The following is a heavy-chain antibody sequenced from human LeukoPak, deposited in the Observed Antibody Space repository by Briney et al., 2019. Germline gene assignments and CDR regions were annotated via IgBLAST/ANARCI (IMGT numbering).Heavy chain of an antibody. Sequence: GGSLRLSCAAPGFTFDDYAMFWVRQVPGEGLEWVSGISWDSRNIGYAASVKGRFTTSRDNGKKSVYLQINSLRAEDTALYYCARGNRDSSGFYFYYGMDVWGQGTMVTVSS. D-gene: IGHD6-19*01. CDR2: ISWDSRNI. CDR1: GFTFDDYA. J-gene: IGHJ6*02. V-gene: IGHV3-9*01. CDR3: ARGNRDSSGFYFYYGMDV.